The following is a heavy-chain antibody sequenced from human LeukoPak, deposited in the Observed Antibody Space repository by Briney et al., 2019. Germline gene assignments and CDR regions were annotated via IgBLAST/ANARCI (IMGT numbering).Heavy chain of an antibody. CDR1: GFTFSSNA. CDR2: ITFSGSST. CDR3: ARAAENYGGRFDS. V-gene: IGHV3-23*01. J-gene: IGHJ4*02. Sequence: GGSLRLSCVASGFTFSSNAMSWVRQAPGMGPDWVSSITFSGSSTDYADSVKGRFTISRDNAKNSLYLQMNSLRAEDTAVYYCARAAENYGGRFDSWGQGTLVTVSS. D-gene: IGHD3-16*01.